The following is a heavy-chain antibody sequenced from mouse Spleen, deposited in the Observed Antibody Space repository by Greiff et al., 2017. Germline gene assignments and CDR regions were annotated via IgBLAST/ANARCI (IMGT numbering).Heavy chain of an antibody. CDR3: ARHPYGSPYYAMDY. D-gene: IGHD1-1*01. V-gene: IGHV2-6-1*01. Sequence: VKLVESGPGLVAPSQSLSITCTISGFSLTSYGVHWVRQPPGKGLEWLVVIWSDGSTTYNSALKSRLSISKDNSKSQVFLKMNSLQTDDTAMYYCARHPYGSPYYAMDYWGQGTSVTVSS. J-gene: IGHJ4*01. CDR1: GFSLTSYG. CDR2: IWSDGST.